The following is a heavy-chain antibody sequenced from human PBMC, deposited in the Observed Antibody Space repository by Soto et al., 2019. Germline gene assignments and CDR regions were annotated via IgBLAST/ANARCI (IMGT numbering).Heavy chain of an antibody. Sequence: KTSETLSLTCTVSGGSISSGDYYWSWIRQPPGKGLEWIGYIYYSGSTYYNPSLKSRVTISVDTSKNQFSLKLSSVTAADTAVYYCAREGKITIFGVATGDYYGMDVWGQGTTVTVSS. CDR3: AREGKITIFGVATGDYYGMDV. V-gene: IGHV4-30-4*01. J-gene: IGHJ6*02. CDR1: GGSISSGDYY. CDR2: IYYSGST. D-gene: IGHD3-3*01.